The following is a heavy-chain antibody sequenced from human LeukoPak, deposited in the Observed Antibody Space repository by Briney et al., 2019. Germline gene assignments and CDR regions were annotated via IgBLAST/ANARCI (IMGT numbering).Heavy chain of an antibody. Sequence: KPSETLSLTCTVSGGSISSRSYSWGWIRQPPGKGLEWIGSMYYTGNTDYNPSLKSRLTMSVDTSKNQFSLKLSSVTAADTAVYFCAKGYTNGVNQEVWLDPWGRGTLVTVSS. D-gene: IGHD2-8*01. CDR2: MYYTGNT. J-gene: IGHJ5*02. V-gene: IGHV4-39*07. CDR1: GGSISSRSYS. CDR3: AKGYTNGVNQEVWLDP.